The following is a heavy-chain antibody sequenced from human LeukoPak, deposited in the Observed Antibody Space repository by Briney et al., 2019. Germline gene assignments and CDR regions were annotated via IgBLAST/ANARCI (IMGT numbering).Heavy chain of an antibody. CDR2: IYHSGST. CDR3: ARAPRSPNWFDP. CDR1: GGSISSSNW. J-gene: IGHJ5*02. Sequence: SEALSLTCAVSGGSISSSNWWSWVRQPPGKGLEWIGEIYHSGSTNYNPSLKSRVTISVDKSKNQFSLKLSSVTAADTAVYYCARAPRSPNWFDPWGQGTLVTVSS. V-gene: IGHV4-4*02.